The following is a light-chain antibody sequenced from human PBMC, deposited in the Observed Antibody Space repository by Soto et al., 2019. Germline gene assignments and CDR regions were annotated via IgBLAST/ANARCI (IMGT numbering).Light chain of an antibody. CDR1: SSDVGSYNL. CDR2: EGS. V-gene: IGLV2-23*01. CDR3: CSYAGSSTWV. J-gene: IGLJ3*02. Sequence: QSVLTQPASVSGSPGQSITISCTGTSSDVGSYNLVSWYQQHPGKAPKLMIYEGSKRPSGVSNRFSGSKSGNTASLTISGLQAEDEADYYCCSYAGSSTWVFGVGTKGTVL.